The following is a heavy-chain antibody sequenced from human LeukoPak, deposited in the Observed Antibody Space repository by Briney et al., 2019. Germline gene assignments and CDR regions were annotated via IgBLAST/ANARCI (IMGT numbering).Heavy chain of an antibody. CDR2: ISSSGGTK. D-gene: IGHD3-9*01. CDR1: GFTFSSYE. J-gene: IGHJ3*02. V-gene: IGHV3-48*03. CDR3: AGIRYFDWLQNGDAFDI. Sequence: GGSLRLSCAASGFTFSSYEMNWVRQAPGKGLEWVSYISSSGGTKYYADSVKGRFTISRDNAKNSLHLQMNSLGAEDTAVYYCAGIRYFDWLQNGDAFDIWGQGTMVTVSS.